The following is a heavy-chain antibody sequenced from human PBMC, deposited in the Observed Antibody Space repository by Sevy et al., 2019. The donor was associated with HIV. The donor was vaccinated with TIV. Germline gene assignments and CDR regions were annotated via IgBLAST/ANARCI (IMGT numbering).Heavy chain of an antibody. CDR1: GFTFGTYV. J-gene: IGHJ6*02. D-gene: IGHD2-15*01. V-gene: IGHV3-23*01. CDR3: AKGDRSFYGIDV. Sequence: GGSLRLSCAASGFTFGTYVMNWARQAPGKGLEWVSGISGSGGSTYYADSVKGRITISRDNSKKTVYLQMNSLRAEDTAVYYCAKGDRSFYGIDVWGQGTTVTVSS. CDR2: ISGSGGST.